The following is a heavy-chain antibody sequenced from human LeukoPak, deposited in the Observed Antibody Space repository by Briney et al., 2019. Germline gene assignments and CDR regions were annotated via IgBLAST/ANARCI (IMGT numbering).Heavy chain of an antibody. Sequence: ASVKVSCKASGYTLTSDGISWVRQAPGQGLEWMGWISASNGNTKYAQKVQGRLSLTTDTSTSTAYMELRSLRPDDTAVYYCAVRNRSSWSPFDFWGQGTLVTVSS. CDR2: ISASNGNT. CDR1: GYTLTSDG. J-gene: IGHJ4*02. CDR3: AVRNRSSWSPFDF. D-gene: IGHD6-13*01. V-gene: IGHV1-18*01.